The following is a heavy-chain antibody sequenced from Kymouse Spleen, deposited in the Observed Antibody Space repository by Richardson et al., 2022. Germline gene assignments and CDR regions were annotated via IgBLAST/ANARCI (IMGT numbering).Heavy chain of an antibody. CDR2: INHSGST. CDR3: ARGTGYYDILTGYSYNWFDP. V-gene: IGHV4-34*01. J-gene: IGHJ5*02. CDR1: GGSFSGYY. Sequence: QVQLQQWGAGLLKPSETLSLTCAVYGGSFSGYYWSWIRQPPGKGLEWIGEINHSGSTNYNPSLKSRVTISVDTSKNQFSLKLSSVTAADTAVYYCARGTGYYDILTGYSYNWFDPWGQGTLVTVSS. D-gene: IGHD3-9*01.